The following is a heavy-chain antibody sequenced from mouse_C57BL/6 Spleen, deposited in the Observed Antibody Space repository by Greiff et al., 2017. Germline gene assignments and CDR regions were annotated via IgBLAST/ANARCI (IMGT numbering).Heavy chain of an antibody. V-gene: IGHV1-42*01. CDR1: GYSFTGYY. CDR3: GRGYDGSSYFDY. D-gene: IGHD1-1*01. J-gene: IGHJ2*01. CDR2: INPSTGGT. Sequence: VQLQQSGPELVKPGASVKISCKASGYSFTGYYMNWVKQSPEKSLEWIGEINPSTGGTTYNQKFKAKATLTVDKSSSTAYMQLKSLTAEDSAVYYGGRGYDGSSYFDYWGQGTTLTVSS.